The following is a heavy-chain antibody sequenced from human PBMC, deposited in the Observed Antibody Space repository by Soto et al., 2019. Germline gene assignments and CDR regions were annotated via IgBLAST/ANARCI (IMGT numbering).Heavy chain of an antibody. CDR1: GGTFSSYA. CDR3: ARLNVAAAVLKGWFDP. Sequence: QVQLVQSGAEVKKPRSSVKVSCKASGGTFSSYAISWVRQAPGQGLEWMGGIIPIFGTANYAQKFQGRVTITADKSTSTGHMELSSLRSEDTAVYYCARLNVAAAVLKGWFDPWGQGTLVTVSS. J-gene: IGHJ5*02. CDR2: IIPIFGTA. V-gene: IGHV1-69*06. D-gene: IGHD6-13*01.